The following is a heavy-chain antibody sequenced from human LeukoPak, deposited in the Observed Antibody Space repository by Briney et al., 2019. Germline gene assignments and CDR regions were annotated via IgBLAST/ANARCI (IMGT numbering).Heavy chain of an antibody. Sequence: GGSLRLSCAASGFTFSSYAMHWVRQAPGKGLEWVAVISYDGSNKYYADSVKGRFTISRDNSKNTLYLQMNSLRAEDTAVYYCARDYSDYVLFDAFDIWGQGTMVTVSS. CDR3: ARDYSDYVLFDAFDI. V-gene: IGHV3-30-3*01. J-gene: IGHJ3*02. CDR1: GFTFSSYA. D-gene: IGHD4-11*01. CDR2: ISYDGSNK.